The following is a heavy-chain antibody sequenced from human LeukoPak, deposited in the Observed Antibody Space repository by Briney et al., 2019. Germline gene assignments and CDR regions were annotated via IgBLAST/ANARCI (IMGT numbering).Heavy chain of an antibody. D-gene: IGHD6-19*01. J-gene: IGHJ3*02. CDR3: ARRQWLADAFDI. Sequence: SETLSLTCTVSGGSISSYYWSWIRQPPGKGLEWIGYIYTSGSTNYNPSLKSRVTMSVDTSKNQFSLKLSSVTAADTAVYYCARRQWLADAFDIWGQGTVVTVSS. CDR1: GGSISSYY. CDR2: IYTSGST. V-gene: IGHV4-4*08.